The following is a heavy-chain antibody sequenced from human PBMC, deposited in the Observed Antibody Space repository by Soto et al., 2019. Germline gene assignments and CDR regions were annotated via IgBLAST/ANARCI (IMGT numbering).Heavy chain of an antibody. CDR1: GGSISSDY. V-gene: IGHV4-59*08. CDR2: IYYSGST. D-gene: IGHD5-12*01. CDR3: ASGYRGYDYDY. J-gene: IGHJ4*02. Sequence: QVQLQESGPGLVKPSETLSLTCTVSGGSISSDYWSWIRQPPGKGLEWIGYIYYSGSTSTNPSLKGRVNISVDTSKNPFSLKLSSVTDAATAVYYCASGYRGYDYDYWGQGTLVTVSS.